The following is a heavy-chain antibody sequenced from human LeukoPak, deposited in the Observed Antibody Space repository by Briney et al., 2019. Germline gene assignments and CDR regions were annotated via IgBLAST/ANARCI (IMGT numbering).Heavy chain of an antibody. CDR2: ISGSGGST. Sequence: GGSLRLSCAASGFTFSSYAMSRVRQAPGKGLEWVSAISGSGGSTYYADSVKGRFTISRDNSKNTLYLQMNSLRAEDTAVYYCAKDTRRRFDWSLERGAFDIWGQGTMVTVSS. CDR1: GFTFSSYA. D-gene: IGHD3-9*01. J-gene: IGHJ3*02. CDR3: AKDTRRRFDWSLERGAFDI. V-gene: IGHV3-23*01.